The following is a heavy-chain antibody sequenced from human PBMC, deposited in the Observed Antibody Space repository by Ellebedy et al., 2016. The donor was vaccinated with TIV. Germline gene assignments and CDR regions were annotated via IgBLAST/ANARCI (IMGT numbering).Heavy chain of an antibody. J-gene: IGHJ5*02. CDR2: INDVGTT. CDR3: ARCYTGTNWFDP. Sequence: MPGGSLRLSCAVYGASFGGYQWSRIRLSPGKGLEWIGEINDVGTTNYNPSLKSRVTISVDTSKMHFSLKVKSVTAADTAVYYCARCYTGTNWFDPWGQGTLVTVSS. CDR1: GASFGGYQ. D-gene: IGHD2-15*01. V-gene: IGHV4-34*01.